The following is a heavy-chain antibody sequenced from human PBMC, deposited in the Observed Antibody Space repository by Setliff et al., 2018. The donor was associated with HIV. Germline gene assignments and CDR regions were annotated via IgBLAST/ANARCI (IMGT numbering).Heavy chain of an antibody. D-gene: IGHD3-9*01. V-gene: IGHV1-3*02. J-gene: IGHJ5*02. Sequence: ASVKVSCKASGYTFTSYAMHWVRQAPGQRLEWMGWNNAGNGNTKYSQEFQGRVTINRDTSASTAYMELSSLRSEDMAVYYCARSPPYYDILTGYSNRGNWFDPWGQGTLVTVSS. CDR1: GYTFTSYA. CDR2: NNAGNGNT. CDR3: ARSPPYYDILTGYSNRGNWFDP.